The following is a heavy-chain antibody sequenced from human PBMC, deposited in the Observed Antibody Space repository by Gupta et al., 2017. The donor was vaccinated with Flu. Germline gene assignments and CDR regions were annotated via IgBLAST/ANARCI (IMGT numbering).Heavy chain of an antibody. V-gene: IGHV3-30*18. CDR3: AKDWRWNYNNYGMNV. J-gene: IGHJ6*02. CDR1: GFRFRNYG. CDR2: TSFDGSSK. Sequence: QEEVVGSGGGVVQPGGSLTLSCAASGFRFRNYGMHWVRQAPGKGLEWVAVTSFDGSSKNYADSVKGRFAISRDNSKNTLYLQMNSLRTEDTAVYHCAKDWRWNYNNYGMNVWGPGTTVTVSS. D-gene: IGHD3-10*01.